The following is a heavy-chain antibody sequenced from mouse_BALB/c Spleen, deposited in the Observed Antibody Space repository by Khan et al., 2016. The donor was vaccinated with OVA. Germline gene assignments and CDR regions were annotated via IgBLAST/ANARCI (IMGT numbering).Heavy chain of an antibody. V-gene: IGHV9-1*02. CDR2: INTYTGEP. Sequence: PFVQSGPELKKPGETVKISCKASGYTFTNYGMNWVKQAPGKGLKWMGWINTYTGEPTYTDDFKGRFAFSLETYASTAYLQINNLKNEDMATYFCARGASYWYFDVWGAGTTVTVSS. J-gene: IGHJ1*01. CDR3: ARGASYWYFDV. CDR1: GYTFTNYG.